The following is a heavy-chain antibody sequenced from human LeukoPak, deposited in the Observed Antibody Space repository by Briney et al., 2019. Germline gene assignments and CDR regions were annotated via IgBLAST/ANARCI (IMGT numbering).Heavy chain of an antibody. J-gene: IGHJ4*02. CDR2: ISGGSNDI. D-gene: IGHD3-22*01. CDR3: ATDYYDSSGSYTVDY. V-gene: IGHV3-21*04. Sequence: GGSLRLSCAGSGFTFSSYSMNWVCQAPGKGLEWVSFISGGSNDIYYADSVKGRFTISRDNAKNSLYLEMNSLRAEDTAVYYCATDYYDSSGSYTVDYWGQGTLVTVSS. CDR1: GFTFSSYS.